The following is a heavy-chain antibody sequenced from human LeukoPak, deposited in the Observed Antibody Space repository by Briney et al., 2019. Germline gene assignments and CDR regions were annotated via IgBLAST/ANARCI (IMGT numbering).Heavy chain of an antibody. D-gene: IGHD4-11*01. CDR3: ARTLQHSENYYYYMDV. CDR1: GGSISSYY. J-gene: IGHJ6*03. Sequence: SETLSLTCTVSGGSISSYYWSWIRQPAGKGLEWIGRIYTSGSTNYNPSLKSRVTISVDTSKNQFSLKLSSVTAADTAVYYCARTLQHSENYYYYMDVWGKGTTVTVSS. V-gene: IGHV4-4*07. CDR2: IYTSGST.